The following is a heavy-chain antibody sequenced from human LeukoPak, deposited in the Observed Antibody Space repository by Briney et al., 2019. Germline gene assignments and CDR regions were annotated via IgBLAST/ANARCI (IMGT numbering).Heavy chain of an antibody. CDR3: AKDRPYYDRTAALAFDI. CDR2: ISGSGGST. Sequence: AGGSLRLSCAASGFTFSSYAMSWVRQAPGKGLEWVSAISGSGGSTYYADSVKGRFTISRDNSKNTLYLQMNSLRAEDTAVYYCAKDRPYYDRTAALAFDIWGQGTMVTVSS. D-gene: IGHD3-9*01. CDR1: GFTFSSYA. V-gene: IGHV3-23*01. J-gene: IGHJ3*02.